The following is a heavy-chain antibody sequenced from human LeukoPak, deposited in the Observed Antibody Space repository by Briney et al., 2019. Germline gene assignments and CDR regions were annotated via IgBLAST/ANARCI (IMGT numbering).Heavy chain of an antibody. CDR2: IYYSGSP. CDR3: ARAAIPYSTAGGAFDY. Sequence: SDTLSLTCTVSGGSLSSRDYYWTWIRQTPGKGLERIGYIYYSGSPYSNPSLKSRLTISVGTPQNQFSLKLRSVTAADTAVYYFARAAIPYSTAGGAFDYWGQGTLVTVSS. D-gene: IGHD6-13*01. V-gene: IGHV4-30-4*02. J-gene: IGHJ4*02. CDR1: GGSLSSRDYY.